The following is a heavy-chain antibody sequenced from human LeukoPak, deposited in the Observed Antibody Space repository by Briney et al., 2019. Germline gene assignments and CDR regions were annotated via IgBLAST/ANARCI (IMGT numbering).Heavy chain of an antibody. D-gene: IGHD3-9*01. CDR1: GGSISSYY. V-gene: IGHV4-59*01. CDR2: IYYSGST. CDR3: ARKRYFDWLIDY. Sequence: SETLSLTCTVSGGSISSYYWSWIRQPPGKGLEWIGYIYYSGSTNYNPSLKSRVTISVDTSKNQFSPKLSSVTAADTAVYYCARKRYFDWLIDYWGQGTLVTVSS. J-gene: IGHJ4*02.